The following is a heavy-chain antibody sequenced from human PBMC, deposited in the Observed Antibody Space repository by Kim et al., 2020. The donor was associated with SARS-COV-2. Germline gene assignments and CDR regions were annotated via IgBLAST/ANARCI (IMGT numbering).Heavy chain of an antibody. J-gene: IGHJ6*02. CDR1: GGSISSGGYY. CDR3: ARRNGGSGTYYYGMDV. Sequence: SETLSLTCTVSGGSISSGGYYWSWIRQHPGKGLEWIGYIYYSGSTYYNPSLKSRVTISVDTSKNQFSLKLSSVTAADTAVYYCARRNGGSGTYYYGMDVWGQGTTVTVSS. V-gene: IGHV4-31*03. D-gene: IGHD3-10*01. CDR2: IYYSGST.